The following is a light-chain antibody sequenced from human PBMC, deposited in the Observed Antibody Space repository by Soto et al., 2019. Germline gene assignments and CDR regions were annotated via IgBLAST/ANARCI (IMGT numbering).Light chain of an antibody. CDR1: QGISND. J-gene: IGKJ4*01. V-gene: IGKV1-6*01. CDR3: LQDYNYPLA. CDR2: AAS. Sequence: ASQMTHSPSSLSASVGNRVTIACRASQGISNDLGWYQQKPGKAPKLLIYAASSLEGGVPSRFSGSGSGTDFTLTISSLQPEDFASYYCLQDYNYPLAIGGGTKVEIK.